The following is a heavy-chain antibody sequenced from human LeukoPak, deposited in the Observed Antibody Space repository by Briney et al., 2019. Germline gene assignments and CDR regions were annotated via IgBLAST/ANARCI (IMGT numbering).Heavy chain of an antibody. CDR3: ARSGGTRYFQH. CDR1: GGSFSSPYW. V-gene: IGHV4-4*02. CDR2: IYHSGSP. J-gene: IGHJ1*01. Sequence: SETLSLTCAASGGSFSSPYWWIWVRQPPGKGLEWIGEIYHSGSPNYNPSLKSRITISVDKSKIQLSLKLSSVTAADTAIYYCARSGGTRYFQHWGQGTLVTVSS. D-gene: IGHD2-15*01.